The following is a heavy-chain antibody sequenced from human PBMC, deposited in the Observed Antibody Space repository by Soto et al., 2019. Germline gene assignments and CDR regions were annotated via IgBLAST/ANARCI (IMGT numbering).Heavy chain of an antibody. Sequence: GGALRLSCAVSGFTFRSYAMNWVRQAPGEGLEWVSGFSGDGGNTYYVDSVKGRFPISREISKKRVYLLLTNLRVEDTAIYYCARSLRTSLTTGYWFDPWGQGTLVTVSS. V-gene: IGHV3-23*01. CDR2: FSGDGGNT. D-gene: IGHD4-17*01. CDR3: ARSLRTSLTTGYWFDP. J-gene: IGHJ5*02. CDR1: GFTFRSYA.